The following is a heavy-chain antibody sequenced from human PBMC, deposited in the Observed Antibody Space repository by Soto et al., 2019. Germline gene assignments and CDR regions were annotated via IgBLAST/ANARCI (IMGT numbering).Heavy chain of an antibody. J-gene: IGHJ6*02. CDR2: IIPIFGTA. CDR3: ARARAKLEIRSGYWYYGMDV. CDR1: GGNFSSYA. D-gene: IGHD1-7*01. Sequence: SVKVSCKASGGNFSSYAISWVRQAPGQGLEWMGGIIPIFGTANYAQKFQGRVTITADESTSTAYMELSSLRSEDTAVYYCARARAKLEIRSGYWYYGMDVWGQGTTVTVSS. V-gene: IGHV1-69*13.